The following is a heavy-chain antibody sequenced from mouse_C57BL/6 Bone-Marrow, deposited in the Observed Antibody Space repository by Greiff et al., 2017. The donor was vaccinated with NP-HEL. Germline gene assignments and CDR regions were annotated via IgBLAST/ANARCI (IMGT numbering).Heavy chain of an antibody. CDR2: INPGSGGT. CDR1: GYAFTNYL. CDR3: AMFYYGSSD. V-gene: IGHV1-54*01. Sequence: QVQLQQSGAELVRPGTSVKVSCRASGYAFTNYLIEWVKQRPGQGLEWIGVINPGSGGTNYNEKFKGKATLTAAKSSSTAYMQLSSLTSEDSAVYFCAMFYYGSSDWGQGTTLTVSS. D-gene: IGHD1-1*01. J-gene: IGHJ2*01.